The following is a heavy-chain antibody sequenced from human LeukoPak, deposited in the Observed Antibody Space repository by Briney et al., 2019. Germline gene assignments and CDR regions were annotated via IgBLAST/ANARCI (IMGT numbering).Heavy chain of an antibody. CDR1: GFTFSSYW. CDR3: AKDAKRGGSYSDY. CDR2: IKQDGSEK. V-gene: IGHV3-7*01. J-gene: IGHJ4*02. Sequence: GGSLRLSCAASGFTFSSYWMNWVRQAPGKRLEWVANIKQDGSEKYYVDSVKGRFTISRDNADNSLYLQMNSLRAEDTAVYYCAKDAKRGGSYSDYWGQGTLVTVSS. D-gene: IGHD1-26*01.